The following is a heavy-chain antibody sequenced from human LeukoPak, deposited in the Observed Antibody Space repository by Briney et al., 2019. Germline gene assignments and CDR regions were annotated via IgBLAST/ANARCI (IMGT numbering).Heavy chain of an antibody. CDR3: ARGSHYYDSSGYPYYYYYYMDV. Sequence: SVKVSCKASGGTFSSYAISWVRQAPGQGLEWMGGLIPFFGSANYAEKCQGRVTITADESTSTAYMELSSLRSEDTAVYYCARGSHYYDSSGYPYYYYYYMDVWGKGTTVSVSS. J-gene: IGHJ6*03. D-gene: IGHD3-22*01. CDR1: GGTFSSYA. CDR2: LIPFFGSA. V-gene: IGHV1-69*01.